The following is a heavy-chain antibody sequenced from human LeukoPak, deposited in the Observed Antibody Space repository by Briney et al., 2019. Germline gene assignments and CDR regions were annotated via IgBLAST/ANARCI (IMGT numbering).Heavy chain of an antibody. CDR1: GGSISNYY. D-gene: IGHD4-17*01. V-gene: IGHV4-4*07. J-gene: IGHJ5*02. Sequence: SETLSLTCTVSGGSISNYYWSWIRQPAGKGLEWIGRIYTSGTTDYNPSLMSRVTMSVDTSKNQFSLKLSSVTAADTAVYHCARNLDYGWFDPWGQGTLVTVSS. CDR3: ARNLDYGWFDP. CDR2: IYTSGTT.